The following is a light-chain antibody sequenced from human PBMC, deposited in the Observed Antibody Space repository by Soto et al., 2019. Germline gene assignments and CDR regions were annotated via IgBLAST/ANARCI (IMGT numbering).Light chain of an antibody. CDR1: SSNIGRNT. V-gene: IGLV1-44*01. CDR2: SDS. Sequence: QSVLTQPPSASGTPVQRVTISCSGSSSNIGRNTVNWYQQFPGTAPKFLIYSDSQRPSGVPDRFSGSRSGTSASLAISGLQSEDEADYYCATWDDGLNGNVFGTGTKLTVL. J-gene: IGLJ1*01. CDR3: ATWDDGLNGNV.